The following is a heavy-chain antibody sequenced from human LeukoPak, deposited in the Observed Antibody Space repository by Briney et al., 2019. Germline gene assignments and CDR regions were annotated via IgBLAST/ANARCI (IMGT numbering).Heavy chain of an antibody. D-gene: IGHD2-8*01. CDR3: ARDETNFDY. Sequence: GGSLRLSCAASRFTFCSYAMHCVRQAPGKGGEWVAVISYDGSNKYYADSVKGRFTISRDNSKNTLYLQMNSLRAEDTAVYYCARDETNFDYWGQGTLVTVSS. CDR1: RFTFCSYA. V-gene: IGHV3-30-3*01. CDR2: ISYDGSNK. J-gene: IGHJ4*02.